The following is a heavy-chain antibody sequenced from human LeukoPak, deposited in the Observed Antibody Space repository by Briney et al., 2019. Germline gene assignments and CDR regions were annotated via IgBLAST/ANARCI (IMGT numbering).Heavy chain of an antibody. CDR3: AREALIEGFYYYMDV. Sequence: RASETLSLTCTVSGGSISSSSYYWGWIRQPPGKGLEWIGSIYYSGSTYYNPSLKSRVTISVDTSKNQFSLKLSSVTAADTAVYYCAREALIEGFYYYMDVWGKGTTVTVSS. CDR1: GGSISSSSYY. D-gene: IGHD3-22*01. J-gene: IGHJ6*03. V-gene: IGHV4-39*07. CDR2: IYYSGST.